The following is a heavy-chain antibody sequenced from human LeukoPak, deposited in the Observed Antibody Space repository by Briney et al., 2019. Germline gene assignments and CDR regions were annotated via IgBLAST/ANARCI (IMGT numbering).Heavy chain of an antibody. CDR1: GFTFSNYA. D-gene: IGHD2-2*01. Sequence: PGGSLRLSCAASGFTFSNYAMSWVRQAPGKGLEWVSTVSGSGGSTYYADSGKGRFTISRDNSKNTLYLQMNSLRAEDTAVYYCAKRIGSCNSISCLYFDHWGQGALVTVSS. CDR2: VSGSGGST. J-gene: IGHJ4*02. V-gene: IGHV3-23*01. CDR3: AKRIGSCNSISCLYFDH.